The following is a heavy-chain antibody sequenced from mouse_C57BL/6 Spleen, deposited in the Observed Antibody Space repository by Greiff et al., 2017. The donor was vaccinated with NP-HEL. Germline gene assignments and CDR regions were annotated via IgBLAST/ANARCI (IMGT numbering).Heavy chain of an antibody. J-gene: IGHJ4*01. V-gene: IGHV5-6*01. CDR1: GFTFSSYG. D-gene: IGHD2-2*01. CDR2: ISSGGSYT. Sequence: EVHLVESGGDLVKPGGSLKLSCAASGFTFSSYGMSWVRQTPDKRLEWVATISSGGSYTYYPDSVKGRFTISRDNAKNTLYLQMSSLKSEDTAMYYCAREGVTTYYAMDYWGQGTSVTVSS. CDR3: AREGVTTYYAMDY.